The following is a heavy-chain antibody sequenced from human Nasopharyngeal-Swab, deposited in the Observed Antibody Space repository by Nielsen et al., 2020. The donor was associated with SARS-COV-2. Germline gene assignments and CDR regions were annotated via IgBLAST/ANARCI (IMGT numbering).Heavy chain of an antibody. CDR2: ISGYNGKT. Sequence: ASVKVSCKASGYTLTGYYMHWVRQAPGQGLEWMGWISGYNGKTNYAQRFQGRVTMTSDTSINTAYMELRRLRSDDTAVYYCARDDYGDYGYFGHWGQGTLVTVSS. CDR1: GYTLTGYY. CDR3: ARDDYGDYGYFGH. V-gene: IGHV1-2*02. J-gene: IGHJ4*02. D-gene: IGHD4-17*01.